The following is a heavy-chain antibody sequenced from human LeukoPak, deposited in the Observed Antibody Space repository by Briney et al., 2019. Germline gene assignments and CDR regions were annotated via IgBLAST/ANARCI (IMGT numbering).Heavy chain of an antibody. CDR2: IYSGGST. V-gene: IGHV3-53*01. J-gene: IGHJ4*02. Sequence: GGSLRLSCAASGFTVSSNYMSWVRQAPGKGLEWVSVIYSGGSTYYADSVKGRFTISRDNSKNTLYLQMNSLRAEDTAVYYCARTIVGVTAISLGFDYGGQGTLVTVPS. CDR1: GFTVSSNY. D-gene: IGHD2-21*02. CDR3: ARTIVGVTAISLGFDY.